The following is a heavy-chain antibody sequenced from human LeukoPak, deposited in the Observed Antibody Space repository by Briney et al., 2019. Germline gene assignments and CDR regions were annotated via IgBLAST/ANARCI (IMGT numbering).Heavy chain of an antibody. J-gene: IGHJ4*02. Sequence: GESLKISCKGSGYSFTSYWIGWVRQMPGKGPEWMGIIYPGDSDTRYSPSFQGQVTISADKSISTAYLQWSSLKASDTAMYYCATPIAAAGGGLGYWGQGTLVTVSS. CDR3: ATPIAAAGGGLGY. V-gene: IGHV5-51*01. D-gene: IGHD6-13*01. CDR1: GYSFTSYW. CDR2: IYPGDSDT.